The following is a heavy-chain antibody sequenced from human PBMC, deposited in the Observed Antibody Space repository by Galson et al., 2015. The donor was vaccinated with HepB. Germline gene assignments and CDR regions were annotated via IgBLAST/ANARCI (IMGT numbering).Heavy chain of an antibody. CDR2: ISWNSDFT. V-gene: IGHV3-9*01. J-gene: IGHJ6*02. D-gene: IGHD3-10*01. CDR3: AQDLTYYYGSGSYFVDMDV. Sequence: SLRLSCAASGFTFEDYAMHWVRQVPGKGLEWVSGISWNSDFTGYADSVRGRFTISRDNARYSLYLQMNSLRTEDTALYYCAQDLTYYYGSGSYFVDMDVWGQGTTVTVSS. CDR1: GFTFEDYA.